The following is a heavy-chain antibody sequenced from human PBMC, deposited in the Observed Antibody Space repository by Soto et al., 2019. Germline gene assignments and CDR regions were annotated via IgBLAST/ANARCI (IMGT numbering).Heavy chain of an antibody. D-gene: IGHD1-1*01. CDR1: GFTFSSYG. Sequence: QVPLVESGGGVVQPGRSLRLSCAASGFTFSSYGMHWVRQAPGKGLEWVAVISYDGSNKYYADSVKGRFTISSDNSKNTLYLQMNSLRAEDTAVYYCAKGLEAHHSYDGMDVWVQGTTVTVSS. CDR3: AKGLEAHHSYDGMDV. V-gene: IGHV3-30*18. J-gene: IGHJ6*02. CDR2: ISYDGSNK.